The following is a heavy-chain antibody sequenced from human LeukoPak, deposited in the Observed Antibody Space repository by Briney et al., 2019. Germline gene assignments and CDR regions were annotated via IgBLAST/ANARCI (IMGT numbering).Heavy chain of an antibody. J-gene: IGHJ4*02. V-gene: IGHV3-49*04. D-gene: IGHD3-10*01. CDR1: GFTFGDHA. CDR3: TRVRSGNDFDY. CDR2: IRSKGYGGTT. Sequence: GGSLRLSCSASGFTFGDHAMSWVRQAPGKGLEWVGFIRSKGYGGTTEYAASVEGRFSLSRDDSKSFVYLQMSSLKTEDTAVYYCTRVRSGNDFDYWGQGTLVTVYS.